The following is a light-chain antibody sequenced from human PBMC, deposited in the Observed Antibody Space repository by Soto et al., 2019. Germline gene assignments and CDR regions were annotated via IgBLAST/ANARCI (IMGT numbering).Light chain of an antibody. CDR1: SSDVGGYNY. CDR2: DVS. Sequence: LTQPASLSGSPGQSITISCTGTSSDVGGYNYVSWYQQHPGKAPKLMIYDVSNRPSGVSNRFSGSKSGNTASLTISGLQAEDEADYYCSSYTSSSTYVFGTGTKVPGL. V-gene: IGLV2-14*01. J-gene: IGLJ1*01. CDR3: SSYTSSSTYV.